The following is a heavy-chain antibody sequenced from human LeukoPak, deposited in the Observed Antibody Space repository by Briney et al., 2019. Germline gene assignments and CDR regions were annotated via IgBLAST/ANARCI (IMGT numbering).Heavy chain of an antibody. CDR3: AKETRDSYGSYFDY. CDR1: RFTLSSYG. CDR2: IWYDGSNN. V-gene: IGHV3-30*02. J-gene: IGHJ4*02. D-gene: IGHD5-18*01. Sequence: GGSLRLSCAPARFTLSSYGMHWVRQAQGEGMEWVAFIWYDGSNNYYADSVKGRLTPSRNNSTNTLYLKMNSLIAEATAVYYCAKETRDSYGSYFDYWGQGTLVTVSS.